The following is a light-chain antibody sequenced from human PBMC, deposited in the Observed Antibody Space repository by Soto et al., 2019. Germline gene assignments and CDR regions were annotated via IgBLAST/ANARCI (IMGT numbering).Light chain of an antibody. Sequence: QSALTQPRSVSGSPGQSVTISCTGTNSDVGTYNYVSWYQQHPGKAPKLIIYDVTKRPSGVPDRFSGSKSGNTASLIISGRQAADEAEYYCCCCSYAGSSSFRVLFGGGTKVTVL. V-gene: IGLV2-11*01. J-gene: IGLJ2*01. CDR2: DVT. CDR1: NSDVGTYNY. CDR3: CSYAGSSSFRVL.